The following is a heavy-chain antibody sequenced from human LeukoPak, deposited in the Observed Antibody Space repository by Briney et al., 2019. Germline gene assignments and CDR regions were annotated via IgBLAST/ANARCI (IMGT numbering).Heavy chain of an antibody. Sequence: SETLSLTCTVSGGSISSSGYYWGWVRQPPGKGLEWIATIYYSGPTYYNPALRSRVTISVDTSKNQFSLKLTSVTAADTAMYYCARHVFSSGWGYYFDSWGPGTLVSVSS. V-gene: IGHV4-39*01. D-gene: IGHD6-19*01. CDR1: GGSISSSGYY. CDR3: ARHVFSSGWGYYFDS. CDR2: IYYSGPT. J-gene: IGHJ4*02.